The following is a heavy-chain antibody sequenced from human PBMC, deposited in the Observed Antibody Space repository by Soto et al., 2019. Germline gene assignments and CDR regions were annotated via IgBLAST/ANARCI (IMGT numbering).Heavy chain of an antibody. CDR1: GFTFRSFT. V-gene: IGHV3-21*01. J-gene: IGHJ5*02. D-gene: IGHD6-13*01. CDR3: TRDASRDSSARGWFDP. CDR2: ISSNSAYI. Sequence: PGGSLRPSCAASGFTFRSFTMNWVRQAPGEGLEWVSTISSNSAYIYYTDALRGRFTISRNNAKNSLHLQMNSLRAEDTAVYYCTRDASRDSSARGWFDPWGPGTLVTVSS.